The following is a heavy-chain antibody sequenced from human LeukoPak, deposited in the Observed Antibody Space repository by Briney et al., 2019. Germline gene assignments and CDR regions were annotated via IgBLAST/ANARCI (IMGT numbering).Heavy chain of an antibody. CDR2: ITPFLGIA. V-gene: IGHV1-69*04. D-gene: IGHD3-16*01. CDR1: GYTFTSYY. Sequence: SVKVSCKASGYTFTSYYVHWVRQAPGQGPEWMGRITPFLGIANYPQKFHGRVTITADESTTTAYMELSSLRSEDTAVYYCAREACREMGVMWPRLGGQDCRYDYWGQGTLVTVSS. CDR3: AREACREMGVMWPRLGGQDCRYDY. J-gene: IGHJ4*02.